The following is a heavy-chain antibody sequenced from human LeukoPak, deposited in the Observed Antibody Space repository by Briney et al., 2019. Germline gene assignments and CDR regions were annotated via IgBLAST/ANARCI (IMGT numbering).Heavy chain of an antibody. V-gene: IGHV4-34*01. CDR2: TNHSGST. CDR3: ARVSYYDSSGNRGAFDY. CDR1: GGSFSGYY. Sequence: PSETLSLTCAVYGGSFSGYYWSWIRQPPGKGLEWMGETNHSGSTNYNPSLKSRVTISVDKSKNQFSLKLSSVTAADTAVYYCARVSYYDSSGNRGAFDYWGQGTLVTVSS. J-gene: IGHJ4*02. D-gene: IGHD3-22*01.